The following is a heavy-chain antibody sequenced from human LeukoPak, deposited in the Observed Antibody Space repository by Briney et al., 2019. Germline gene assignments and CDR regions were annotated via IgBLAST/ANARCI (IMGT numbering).Heavy chain of an antibody. CDR2: INHSGST. CDR3: ARGRSRWLPFDY. J-gene: IGHJ4*02. V-gene: IGHV4-4*02. CDR1: GGSISSSNW. D-gene: IGHD5-24*01. Sequence: SETLSLTCAVSGGSISSSNWWSWVRQPPGKGLEWIGEINHSGSTNYNPSLKGRVTISVDTSKNQFSLKLSSVTAADTAVYYCARGRSRWLPFDYWGQGTLVTVSS.